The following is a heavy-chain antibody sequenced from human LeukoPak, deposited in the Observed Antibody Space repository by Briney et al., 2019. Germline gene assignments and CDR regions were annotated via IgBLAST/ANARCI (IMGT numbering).Heavy chain of an antibody. V-gene: IGHV3-23*01. CDR1: GFTFSSYA. J-gene: IGHJ4*02. CDR2: VSGSGGYT. CDR3: AKDRPNYYDSSGHYYRRDGDY. Sequence: GGSLRLSCAASGFTFSSYAMSWVRQAPGKGLEWVSSVSGSGGYTYYAGSVKGRFTISRDNSKNTLYLQMNSLRAEDTAIYYCAKDRPNYYDSSGHYYRRDGDYWGQGTLVTVSS. D-gene: IGHD3-22*01.